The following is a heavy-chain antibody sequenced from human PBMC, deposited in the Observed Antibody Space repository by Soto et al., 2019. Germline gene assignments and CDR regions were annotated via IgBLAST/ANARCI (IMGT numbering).Heavy chain of an antibody. CDR3: AKDLRTTVTSDWYGYGMDV. CDR2: ISYDGSNK. D-gene: IGHD4-17*01. V-gene: IGHV3-30*18. J-gene: IGHJ6*02. Sequence: GGSLRLSCAASGFTFSSYGMHWVRQAPGKGLEWVAVISYDGSNKYYADSVKGRFTISRDNSKNTLYLQMNSLRAEDTAVYYCAKDLRTTVTSDWYGYGMDVWGQGTTVTVSS. CDR1: GFTFSSYG.